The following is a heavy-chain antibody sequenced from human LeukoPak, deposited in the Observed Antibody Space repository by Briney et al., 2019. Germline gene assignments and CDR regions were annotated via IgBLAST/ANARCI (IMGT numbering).Heavy chain of an antibody. Sequence: SVKVSCKASGGTFSSYAISWVRQAPGQGLEWMGGIIPIFGTANYAQKFQGRVTITADESTSTAYMELNSLRAEDTAVYYCARLFKVVPAAIHTWGQGTLVTVSS. CDR3: ARLFKVVPAAIHT. CDR2: IIPIFGTA. V-gene: IGHV1-69*13. CDR1: GGTFSSYA. D-gene: IGHD2-2*01. J-gene: IGHJ5*02.